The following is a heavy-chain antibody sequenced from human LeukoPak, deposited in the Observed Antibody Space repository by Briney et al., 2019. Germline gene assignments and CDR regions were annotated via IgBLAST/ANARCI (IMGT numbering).Heavy chain of an antibody. CDR2: ISSTSSSI. Sequence: GGSLRLSCAASGITLNGYPMTWVRRAPGKGLEWVSSISSTSSSIYYADSVKGRFTISRDNAKNSLYLQMNSLRVEDTAVYYCAREGKYCTGVLCYDEHWGRGTLVTVSS. V-gene: IGHV3-21*01. CDR3: AREGKYCTGVLCYDEH. CDR1: GITLNGYP. D-gene: IGHD2-8*02. J-gene: IGHJ4*02.